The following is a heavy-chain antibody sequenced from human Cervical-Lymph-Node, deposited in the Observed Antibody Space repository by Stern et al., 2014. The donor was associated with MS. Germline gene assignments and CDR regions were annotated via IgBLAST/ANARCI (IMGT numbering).Heavy chain of an antibody. CDR1: GYSFATYW. V-gene: IGHV5-51*03. CDR3: ARPVGNGYFDF. J-gene: IGHJ4*02. CDR2: IYPGDSEI. D-gene: IGHD2-8*01. Sequence: DQLVQSGAEVKKPGESLKISCKGSGYSFATYWIGWVRQMPGKGLEWMAIIYPGDSEIRYRPSFQGQVTISLDKSISTTYLQWSSLKASDTAMYYCARPVGNGYFDFWGQGTLVTVSS.